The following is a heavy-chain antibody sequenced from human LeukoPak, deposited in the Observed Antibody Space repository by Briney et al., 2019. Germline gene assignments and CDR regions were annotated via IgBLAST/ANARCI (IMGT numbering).Heavy chain of an antibody. CDR2: INLDGSEK. V-gene: IGHV3-7*01. J-gene: IGHJ4*02. D-gene: IGHD1/OR15-1a*01. CDR3: AREGTRGLFDS. Sequence: QPGGSLRLSCAASGFTFSSYWMTWVRQAPGKGLEWVADINLDGSEKYYVDSVKGRFTISRDNAKNSLNLHMNSLRAEDTAVYYCAREGTRGLFDSWGQGTLVTVSS. CDR1: GFTFSSYW.